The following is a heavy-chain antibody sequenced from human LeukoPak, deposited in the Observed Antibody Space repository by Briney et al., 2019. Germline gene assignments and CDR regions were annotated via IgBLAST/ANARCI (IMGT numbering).Heavy chain of an antibody. J-gene: IGHJ6*03. CDR2: ISCIGNTI. V-gene: IGHV3-11*01. CDR3: AREAVVAGTGDYYYYYYLDV. D-gene: IGHD6-19*01. Sequence: GSLRLPCAASRLPFRDYYMSWIRQAPGKGLGWVSYISCIGNTISYTDPVKGRFNISRDNAKNSLSLQMNSLRAEDTAVYYCAREAVVAGTGDYYYYYYLDVWGKGTTVTVSS. CDR1: RLPFRDYY.